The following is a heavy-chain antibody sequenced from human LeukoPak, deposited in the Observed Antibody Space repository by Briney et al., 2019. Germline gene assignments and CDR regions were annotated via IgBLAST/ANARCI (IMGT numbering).Heavy chain of an antibody. J-gene: IGHJ4*02. D-gene: IGHD3-10*01. Sequence: PETLSLTCAVYGGSFSGYYWSWIRKPPGRGLEWIGVINHSGSTNSNPSLKSRVTISVDTSKNQFSLKLSSVTAADTAVYYCASSRGRITMVRGVISYFDYWGQGTRVTVSS. CDR3: ASSRGRITMVRGVISYFDY. V-gene: IGHV4-34*01. CDR2: INHSGST. CDR1: GGSFSGYY.